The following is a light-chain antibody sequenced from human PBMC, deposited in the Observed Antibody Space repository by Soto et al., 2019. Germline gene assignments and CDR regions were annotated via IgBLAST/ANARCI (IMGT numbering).Light chain of an antibody. CDR1: IFDVGNNF. J-gene: IGLJ2*01. Sequence: HSVLTQPPSVSAAPGKKVTISCSGTIFDVGNNFVSWYQHFPGTAPKLLIYDDDRHPSGIPDRFSASKSGTSATLRIARVQTGDEADYYCASWDTDVSAVFGGGTKLTVL. CDR3: ASWDTDVSAV. CDR2: DDD. V-gene: IGLV1-51*01.